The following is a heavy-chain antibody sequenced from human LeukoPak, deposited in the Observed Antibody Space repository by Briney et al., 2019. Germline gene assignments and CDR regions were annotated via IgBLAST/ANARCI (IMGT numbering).Heavy chain of an antibody. D-gene: IGHD3-3*01. CDR2: IIPIFGTA. V-gene: IGHV1-69*01. Sequence: ASVKVSCKASGGTFSSYAISWVRQAPGQGLEWMGGIIPIFGTANYAQKFQGRVTITADESTSTAYTELSSLRSEDTAVYYCALGGPFWSGRNWFDPWGQGTLVTVSS. J-gene: IGHJ5*02. CDR1: GGTFSSYA. CDR3: ALGGPFWSGRNWFDP.